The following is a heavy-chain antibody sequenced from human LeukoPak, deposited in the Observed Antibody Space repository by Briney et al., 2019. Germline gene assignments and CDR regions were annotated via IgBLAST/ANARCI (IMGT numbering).Heavy chain of an antibody. CDR1: GFTFGDHG. V-gene: IGHV3-49*04. D-gene: IGHD3/OR15-3a*01. CDR3: TRDKDWSYDY. Sequence: PGGSLRLSCTASGFTFGDHGMGWVRQAPEKGLEWVGFIRRKVSGGTTEYAASVRGRFSISRDDSKSIAYLQMNGPKTEDTAVYYCTRDKDWSYDYWGQGTLVTVSS. J-gene: IGHJ4*02. CDR2: IRRKVSGGTT.